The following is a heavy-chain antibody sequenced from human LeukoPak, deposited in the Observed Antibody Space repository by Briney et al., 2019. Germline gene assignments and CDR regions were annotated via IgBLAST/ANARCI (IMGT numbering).Heavy chain of an antibody. J-gene: IGHJ4*02. V-gene: IGHV1-3*01. CDR2: INAGNGNT. CDR3: ARGVYSSGWYRY. CDR1: GYTFTTYT. D-gene: IGHD6-19*01. Sequence: ASVNVSCKASGYTFTTYTIHWVRQAPGQRLEWMGWINAGNGNTKYSQKFQGRVTITRDTSASTAYMELSSLRSEDTAVYYCARGVYSSGWYRYWGQGTLVTVSS.